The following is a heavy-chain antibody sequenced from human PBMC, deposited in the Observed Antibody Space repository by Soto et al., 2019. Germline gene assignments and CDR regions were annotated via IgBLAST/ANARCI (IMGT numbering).Heavy chain of an antibody. CDR2: ISTYNGNT. Sequence: QVQLVQSGAEVKQPGASVKVSCKASGYTFTNYGFTCVRQAPGQGLEWMGWISTYNGNTKYAQKVQGRLTMTADTTTSTANMELTSLRSDDTAVYYCARTTVTASYYYMDVWGKGTTVTVSS. D-gene: IGHD4-17*01. CDR3: ARTTVTASYYYMDV. V-gene: IGHV1-18*01. CDR1: GYTFTNYG. J-gene: IGHJ6*03.